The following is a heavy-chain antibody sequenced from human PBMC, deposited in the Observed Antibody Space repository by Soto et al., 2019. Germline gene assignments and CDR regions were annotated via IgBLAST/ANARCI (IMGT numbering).Heavy chain of an antibody. CDR2: ISGSGGRS. Sequence: GSLRLSCAASGFTFSNYAMTWVRQGPGKGLEWVSGISGSGGRSYYADSVKGRFTISRDNSKSTLYLQMNSLRAEDTAVFYCAKAYFVWSSEQPYYFDYWGQGTLVTVSS. V-gene: IGHV3-23*01. CDR3: AKAYFVWSSEQPYYFDY. J-gene: IGHJ4*02. D-gene: IGHD3-16*01. CDR1: GFTFSNYA.